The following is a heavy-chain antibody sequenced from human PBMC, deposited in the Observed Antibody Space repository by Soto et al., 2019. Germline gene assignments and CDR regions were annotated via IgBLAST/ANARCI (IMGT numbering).Heavy chain of an antibody. CDR3: ANGLLKACVTTIEY. Sequence: QVQLVESGGGVVQPGRSLRLSCAASGFTFNTYGMHWVRQAPGKGLEWVAGISYDGSEKYYEDSVKGRFTISRANSKNTRYLQMNTLRAEDTALYYCANGLLKACVTTIEYGGQGTLVGVSS. CDR1: GFTFNTYG. CDR2: ISYDGSEK. D-gene: IGHD1-1*01. J-gene: IGHJ4*02. V-gene: IGHV3-30*18.